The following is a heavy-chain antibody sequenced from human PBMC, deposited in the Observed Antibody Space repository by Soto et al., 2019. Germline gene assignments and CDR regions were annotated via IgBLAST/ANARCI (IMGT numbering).Heavy chain of an antibody. J-gene: IGHJ6*02. V-gene: IGHV4-38-2*01. D-gene: IGHD2-2*01. CDR3: SIVRSNYYGMDF. CDR1: GYSISSGYY. CDR2: IYHSGST. Sequence: SKTLALTCAVSGYSISSGYYWGWIRQPPGKGLEWIGSIYHSGSTYYNPSLKSRVTISVDTSKNQFSLKLSSVTAADTAVYYWSIVRSNYYGMDFWCQGIKVTV.